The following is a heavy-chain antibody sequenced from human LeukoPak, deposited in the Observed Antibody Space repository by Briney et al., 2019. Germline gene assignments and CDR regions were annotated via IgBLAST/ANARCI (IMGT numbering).Heavy chain of an antibody. D-gene: IGHD5-18*01. V-gene: IGHV3-30-3*01. Sequence: GGSLRLSCAASGFTFSNYAMHWVRQAPGKGLEWVALISYDGSSKYYADSVKGRFTISRDNSKNTLYLQMNSLRAEDTAVYYCAKDLAEYSYNWGQGTLVTVSS. CDR2: ISYDGSSK. CDR1: GFTFSNYA. CDR3: AKDLAEYSYN. J-gene: IGHJ4*02.